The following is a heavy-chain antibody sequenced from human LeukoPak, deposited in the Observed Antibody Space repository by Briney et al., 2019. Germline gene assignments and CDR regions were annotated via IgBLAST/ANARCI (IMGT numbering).Heavy chain of an antibody. CDR1: GYTFTGYY. CDR3: ARNYYFFDY. CDR2: INPNSGGI. J-gene: IGHJ4*02. Sequence: ASVTVSCKASGYTFTGYYMHWVRQAPGQGLEWMGWINPNSGGIHYAQKFQGRVTMTRDTSINTAYMELSRLRSDDTAIYYCARNYYFFDYWGQGTLVTVSS. V-gene: IGHV1-2*02. D-gene: IGHD1-7*01.